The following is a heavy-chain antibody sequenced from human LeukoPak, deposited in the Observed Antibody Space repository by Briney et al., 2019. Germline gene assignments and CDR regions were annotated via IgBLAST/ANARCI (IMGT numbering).Heavy chain of an antibody. Sequence: PGGSLGLSCAASGFTFSSYAMSWVRQAPGKGLEWVSTISGSGGSTYYADSVKGRFTISRDKSKNTLYLQMNSLRAEDTAIYYCAKVLVGATSLVPKRGYFDYWGQGTLVTVSS. V-gene: IGHV3-23*01. CDR2: ISGSGGST. D-gene: IGHD1-26*01. CDR1: GFTFSSYA. J-gene: IGHJ4*02. CDR3: AKVLVGATSLVPKRGYFDY.